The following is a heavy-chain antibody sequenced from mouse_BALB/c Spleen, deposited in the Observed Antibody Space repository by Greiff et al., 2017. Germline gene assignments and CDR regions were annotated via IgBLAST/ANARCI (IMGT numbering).Heavy chain of an antibody. CDR1: GFSLSTSGMG. V-gene: IGHV8-12*01. J-gene: IGHJ3*01. CDR3: ARRADRGFAY. CDR2: IYWDDDK. Sequence: QVTLKESGPGILQPSQTLSLTCSFSGFSLSTSGMGVSWIRQPSGKGLEWLAHIYWDDDKRYNPSLKSRLTISKDTSRNQVFLKITSVDTADTATYYCARRADRGFAYWGQGTLVTVSA.